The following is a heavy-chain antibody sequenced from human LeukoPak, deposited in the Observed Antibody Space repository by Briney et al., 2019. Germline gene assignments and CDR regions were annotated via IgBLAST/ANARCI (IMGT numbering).Heavy chain of an antibody. V-gene: IGHV1-46*01. Sequence: ASVKVSCKASGYTFTSYYMHWVRQAPGQGLEWMGPINPSGGSTSYAQKFQGRVTMTRDTSTSTVYMELSSLRSEDTAVYYCARDVRFGELLPYYFDYWGQGTLVTVSS. D-gene: IGHD3-10*01. CDR3: ARDVRFGELLPYYFDY. CDR2: INPSGGST. CDR1: GYTFTSYY. J-gene: IGHJ4*02.